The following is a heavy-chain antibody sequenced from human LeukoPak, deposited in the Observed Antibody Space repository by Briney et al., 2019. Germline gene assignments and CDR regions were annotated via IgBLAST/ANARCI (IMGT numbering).Heavy chain of an antibody. J-gene: IGHJ4*02. CDR3: ARGLLWFGELFPFDY. V-gene: IGHV3-74*01. Sequence: GGSLRLSCAASGFTFSRYWMLWVRQAPGKGLVWVSHISSDGSSTRYADSVKGRFTISRDNAKNTLYLQMSSLRAEDTAVYYCARGLLWFGELFPFDYWGQGTLVTVSS. CDR1: GFTFSRYW. D-gene: IGHD3-10*01. CDR2: ISSDGSST.